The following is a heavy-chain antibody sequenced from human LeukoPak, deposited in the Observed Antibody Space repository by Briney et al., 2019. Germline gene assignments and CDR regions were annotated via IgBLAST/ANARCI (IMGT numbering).Heavy chain of an antibody. CDR3: ARAAAGTWDRFDY. CDR1: GGSFSGYY. J-gene: IGHJ4*02. Sequence: SETLSLTCAVYGGSFSGYYWSWIRQPPGKGLEWIGEINHSGSTNYNPSLKSRVTISVDTSKNQFSLKLSSVTAADTAVYYCARAAAGTWDRFDYWGQGTLVTVSS. D-gene: IGHD6-13*01. CDR2: INHSGST. V-gene: IGHV4-34*01.